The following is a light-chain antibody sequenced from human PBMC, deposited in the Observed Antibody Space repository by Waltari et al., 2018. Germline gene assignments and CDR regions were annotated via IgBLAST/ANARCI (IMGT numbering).Light chain of an antibody. J-gene: IGKJ1*01. CDR3: QQYNDWPPTWT. CDR2: AAS. V-gene: IGKV3-15*01. Sequence: RAAPTLGRKQPGYELTPRQAPKVLLCAASTRTTGIPAKVSGSWFWTEFTLTISSLRSDYFAIYYCQQYNDWPPTWTFGQGTKVEIK. CDR1: PTLGRK.